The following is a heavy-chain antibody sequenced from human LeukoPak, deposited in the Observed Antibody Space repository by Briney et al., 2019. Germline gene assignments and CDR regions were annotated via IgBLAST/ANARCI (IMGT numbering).Heavy chain of an antibody. CDR2: ISWNSVSI. D-gene: IGHD6-19*01. Sequence: GGSLRLSCAASGFTFDDYAMNWVRQAPGKGLEWFSGISWNSVSIGYADSVKGRFTISRDNAKNSLYLQMNSLRAEDTALYYCAKDMSVAGAVGYFDLWGRGTLVTVSS. CDR3: AKDMSVAGAVGYFDL. CDR1: GFTFDDYA. V-gene: IGHV3-9*01. J-gene: IGHJ2*01.